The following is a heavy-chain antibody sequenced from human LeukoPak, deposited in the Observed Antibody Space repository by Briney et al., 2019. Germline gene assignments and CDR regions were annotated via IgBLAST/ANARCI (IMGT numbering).Heavy chain of an antibody. J-gene: IGHJ6*03. CDR3: ARDPPYFSDTKDYMDV. Sequence: WASVKVSCKTSGYSFTSYNLHWVRQAPGQRLEWMGIINPSGGSTSYAQKFQGRVTMTRDMSTNTVYMELSSLRSEDTAVYYCARDPPYFSDTKDYMDVWGKGTTVTVSS. CDR2: INPSGGST. V-gene: IGHV1-46*01. D-gene: IGHD3-22*01. CDR1: GYSFTSYN.